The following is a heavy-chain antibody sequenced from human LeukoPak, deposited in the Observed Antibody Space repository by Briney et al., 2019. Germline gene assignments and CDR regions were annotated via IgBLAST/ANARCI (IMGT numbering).Heavy chain of an antibody. CDR1: GFTFSDYW. CDR2: INSDGRNI. Sequence: GGSLRPSCAASGFTFSDYWMHWVRQAPGKGLVWVSRINSDGRNIRYADSVKGRFTISRDNAENTLYLQMNSLTPEDTAVYYCAREGALGYGHYTYDYWGQGTLVTVSS. J-gene: IGHJ4*02. D-gene: IGHD4-17*01. CDR3: AREGALGYGHYTYDY. V-gene: IGHV3-74*01.